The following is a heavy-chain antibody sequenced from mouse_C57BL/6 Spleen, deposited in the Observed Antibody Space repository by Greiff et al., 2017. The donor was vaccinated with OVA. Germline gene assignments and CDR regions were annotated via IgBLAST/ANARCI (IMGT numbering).Heavy chain of an antibody. CDR3: ARVGTTYYAMDY. D-gene: IGHD2-3*01. CDR2: IYPGDGGT. Sequence: VQLQQSGPELVKPGASVKISCKASGYAFSSSWMNWVKQRPGKGLEWIGRIYPGDGGTNYNGKFKGKATLTADKSSSTAYMQLSSLTSEDSAVDFCARVGTTYYAMDYWGQGTSVTVSS. CDR1: GYAFSSSW. J-gene: IGHJ4*01. V-gene: IGHV1-82*01.